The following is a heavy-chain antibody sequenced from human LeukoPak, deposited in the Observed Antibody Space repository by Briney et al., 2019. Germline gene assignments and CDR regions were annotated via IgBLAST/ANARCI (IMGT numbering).Heavy chain of an antibody. V-gene: IGHV3-9*01. CDR3: AKDIAAPPSPFDY. Sequence: PGGSLRLSCAASGFTFDDYAMHWVRQAPGKGLEWVSGISWNSGSIGYADSVKGRFTISRDNAKNSLYLQMNSLRAEDTALYYCAKDIAAPPSPFDYWGQGTLVTVSS. CDR2: ISWNSGSI. CDR1: GFTFDDYA. J-gene: IGHJ4*02.